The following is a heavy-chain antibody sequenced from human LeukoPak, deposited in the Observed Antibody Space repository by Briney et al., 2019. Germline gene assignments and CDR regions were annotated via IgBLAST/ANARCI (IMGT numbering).Heavy chain of an antibody. Sequence: PGGSLRLSCAASGFTFSSYAMSWVRQAPGKGLECVSGISGSGGSTSYADSVKGRFTISRDNSKNTLYLQLNSLRAEDTAVYYCAKGYDRGESLFDYWGQGTLVTVSS. CDR2: ISGSGGST. J-gene: IGHJ4*02. CDR1: GFTFSSYA. D-gene: IGHD5-12*01. V-gene: IGHV3-23*01. CDR3: AKGYDRGESLFDY.